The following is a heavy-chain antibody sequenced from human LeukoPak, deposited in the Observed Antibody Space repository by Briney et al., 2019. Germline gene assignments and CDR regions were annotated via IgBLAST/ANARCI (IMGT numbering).Heavy chain of an antibody. D-gene: IGHD5-12*01. CDR2: IYHSGGT. V-gene: IGHV4-38-2*02. CDR1: GYSISSDYY. Sequence: PSETLSLTCTVSGYSISSDYYWGWIRQPPGKGLEWIGSIYHSGGTYYNPSLKSRVTISVDTSKNQFSLKLNSVTAADTAVYYCARVTTSGYYYFDSWGQGTLVTVSS. J-gene: IGHJ4*02. CDR3: ARVTTSGYYYFDS.